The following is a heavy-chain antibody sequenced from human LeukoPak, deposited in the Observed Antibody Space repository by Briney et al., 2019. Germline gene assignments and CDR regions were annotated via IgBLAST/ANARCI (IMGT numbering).Heavy chain of an antibody. CDR1: GYSFTSYW. J-gene: IGHJ4*02. D-gene: IGHD1-26*01. CDR2: IDPSDSYT. V-gene: IGHV5-10-1*01. CDR3: ARQVCGSCDGEVDY. Sequence: GESLKISCKGSGYSFTSYWISWVRQKPGKGLEWMGRIDPSDSYTNYSPSFQGHVTISADKSISTAYLQWSSLKASGTAMYYCARQVCGSCDGEVDYWGQGTLVTVSS.